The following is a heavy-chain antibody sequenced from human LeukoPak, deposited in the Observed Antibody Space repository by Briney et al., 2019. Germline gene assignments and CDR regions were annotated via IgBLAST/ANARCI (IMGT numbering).Heavy chain of an antibody. CDR2: INYSGIT. D-gene: IGHD3/OR15-3a*01. Sequence: SETLSLTCTVSGGSISNSNYYWGWIRQPPGTGLEWIGDINYSGITFYNPSLKSRVTISIDTSKSHFTLNLSSVTAADTALYYCARHWTRDFFDYWGQGTLVTVSS. CDR1: GGSISNSNYY. J-gene: IGHJ4*02. CDR3: ARHWTRDFFDY. V-gene: IGHV4-39*01.